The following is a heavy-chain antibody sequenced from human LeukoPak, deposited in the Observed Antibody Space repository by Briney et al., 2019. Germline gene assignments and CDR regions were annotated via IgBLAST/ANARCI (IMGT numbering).Heavy chain of an antibody. J-gene: IGHJ4*02. Sequence: GGSLRLSCAASGFTFSSYAMSWVRQAPGKGLEWVSAISGSGGSTYYADSVKGRFTISRDNSKNTLYRQMNSLRAEDTAVYYCAVEYYDILTGYPSFDYWGQGTLVTVSS. CDR3: AVEYYDILTGYPSFDY. V-gene: IGHV3-23*01. D-gene: IGHD3-9*01. CDR1: GFTFSSYA. CDR2: ISGSGGST.